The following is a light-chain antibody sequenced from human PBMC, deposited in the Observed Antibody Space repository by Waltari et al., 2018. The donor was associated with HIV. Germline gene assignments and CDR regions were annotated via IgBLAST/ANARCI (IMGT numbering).Light chain of an antibody. CDR3: QQYLNTPYT. CDR2: WAS. V-gene: IGKV4-1*01. J-gene: IGKJ2*01. Sequence: DIVMTQSPDSLAISLGESATINCKSSQSLLFSDNNEKYLAWYQQKPGPPPKLLIYWASSRESGVPDRFSGSGSETDFTLTISSLQAEDVAVYYCQQYLNTPYTFGQGTNLEIK. CDR1: QSLLFSDNNEKY.